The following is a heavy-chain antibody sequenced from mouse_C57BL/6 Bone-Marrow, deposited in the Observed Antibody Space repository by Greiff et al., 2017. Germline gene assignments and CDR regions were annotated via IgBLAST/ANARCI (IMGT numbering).Heavy chain of an antibody. CDR2: INPSNGGT. CDR1: GYTFTSYW. Sequence: QVQLQQPGTELVKPGASVKPSCKASGYTFTSYWMHWVKQRPGQGLEWIGNINPSNGGTNYNEKFKSKATLTVDKSSSTAYMQLSSLTSEDSAVYYCARGDYSYYYAMDYWGQGTSVTVSS. CDR3: ARGDYSYYYAMDY. D-gene: IGHD2-12*01. V-gene: IGHV1-53*01. J-gene: IGHJ4*01.